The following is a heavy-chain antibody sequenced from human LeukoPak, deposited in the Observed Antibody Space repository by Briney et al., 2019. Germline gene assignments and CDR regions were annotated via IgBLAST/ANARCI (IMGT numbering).Heavy chain of an antibody. CDR3: ACGTMDAFDI. CDR1: GGSISSYY. D-gene: IGHD1-26*01. CDR2: IYHSGST. Sequence: PSETLSLTCTVSGGSISSYYWSWIRQPPGKGLEWIGYIYHSGSTNYNPSLKSRVTISVDTSKNQFSLKLSSVTAADTAVYYCACGTMDAFDIWGQGTMVTVSS. J-gene: IGHJ3*02. V-gene: IGHV4-59*01.